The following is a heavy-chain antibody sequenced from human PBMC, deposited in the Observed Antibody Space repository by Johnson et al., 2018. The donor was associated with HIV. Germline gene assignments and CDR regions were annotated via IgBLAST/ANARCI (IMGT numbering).Heavy chain of an antibody. CDR2: ISYDGSNK. D-gene: IGHD5-24*01. J-gene: IGHJ3*02. CDR3: ARAYNDAFDI. Sequence: QVQLVESGGGVVQPGRSLRLSCAASGFTFNSYAMHWVRKAPGRGLEWVAVISYDGSNKYYADSVKGRFTISRDNSKNTLYLQMNSLRAEDTAVFYCARAYNDAFDIWGQGTMVTVSS. CDR1: GFTFNSYA. V-gene: IGHV3-30-3*01.